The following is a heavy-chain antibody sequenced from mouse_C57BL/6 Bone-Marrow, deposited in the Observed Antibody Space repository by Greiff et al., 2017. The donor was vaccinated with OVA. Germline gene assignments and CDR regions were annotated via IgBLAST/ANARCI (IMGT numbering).Heavy chain of an antibody. Sequence: QVQLQQSGAELARPGASVKLSCKASGYTFTSYGISWVKQRTGQGLEWIGEIYPRSGNTYYNEKFKGKATLTADNSSSTAYMELRSLTSEDSAVYFCARAYYSNYVVSWFAYWGQGTLVTVSA. D-gene: IGHD2-5*01. CDR2: IYPRSGNT. V-gene: IGHV1-81*01. CDR1: GYTFTSYG. J-gene: IGHJ3*01. CDR3: ARAYYSNYVVSWFAY.